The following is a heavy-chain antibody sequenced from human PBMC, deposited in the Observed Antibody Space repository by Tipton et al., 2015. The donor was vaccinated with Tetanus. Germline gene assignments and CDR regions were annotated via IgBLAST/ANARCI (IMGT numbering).Heavy chain of an antibody. Sequence: SLRLSCAASGFTFSSYSMNWVRQAPGKGLEWVSYISSSSSTIYYADSVKGRFTISRDNDKNSLYLQMNSLRGDDTAVYYCSRDPGIPAAVTVGYFDYWGQGTLVTVSS. CDR2: ISSSSSTI. CDR3: SRDPGIPAAVTVGYFDY. D-gene: IGHD6-13*01. CDR1: GFTFSSYS. V-gene: IGHV3-48*01. J-gene: IGHJ4*02.